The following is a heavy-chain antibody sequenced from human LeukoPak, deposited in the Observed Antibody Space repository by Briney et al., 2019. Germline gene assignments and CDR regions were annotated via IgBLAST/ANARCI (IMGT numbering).Heavy chain of an antibody. Sequence: PSETLSLTCTASGGSISTDLYYWTWLRQPAGKGLEWIGRIYSNGWTDYNPPLKSRVSISIDTSKNHFSLKMSLATAADTALYYCARGSGWNSFDPWGQGTLVTVSS. D-gene: IGHD6-19*01. V-gene: IGHV4-61*02. J-gene: IGHJ5*02. CDR2: IYSNGWT. CDR3: ARGSGWNSFDP. CDR1: GGSISTDLYY.